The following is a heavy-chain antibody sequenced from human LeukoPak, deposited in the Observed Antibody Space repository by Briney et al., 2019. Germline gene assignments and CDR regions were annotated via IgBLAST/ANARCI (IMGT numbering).Heavy chain of an antibody. CDR3: AKGGRNSEGDY. CDR1: GFSFSSYA. D-gene: IGHD4-23*01. Sequence: GGSLRLSCAVSGFSFSSYAMTWVRQAPGKGLEWVSAIGDGGAITYYADSVKGRFTISRDNSKNTLYLQMNSLRAEDTAVYYCAKGGRNSEGDYWGQGTLVTVSS. J-gene: IGHJ4*02. CDR2: IGDGGAIT. V-gene: IGHV3-23*01.